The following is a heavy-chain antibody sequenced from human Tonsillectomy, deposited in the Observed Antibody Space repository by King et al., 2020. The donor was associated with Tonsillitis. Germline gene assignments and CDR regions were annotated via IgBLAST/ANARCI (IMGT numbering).Heavy chain of an antibody. CDR1: GFTFSTYA. J-gene: IGHJ4*02. V-gene: IGHV3-30*04. Sequence: QLVQAGGGVVQPGRSLRLSCAASGFTFSTYAMHWVRQAPGKGLAWVAVISYDGSNRYYADSVKGRFTISRDNLKNTLYLQMYSLRPEDTAVYYCARDLHYSKHDYWGQGTLVTVSS. D-gene: IGHD4-11*01. CDR2: ISYDGSNR. CDR3: ARDLHYSKHDY.